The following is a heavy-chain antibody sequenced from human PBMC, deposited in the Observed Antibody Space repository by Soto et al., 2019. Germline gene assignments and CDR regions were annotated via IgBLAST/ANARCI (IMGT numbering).Heavy chain of an antibody. CDR3: ARGRDRDTVTTFDY. CDR1: GFTFSSYA. D-gene: IGHD4-17*01. J-gene: IGHJ4*02. CDR2: IHGSGGSA. Sequence: EVQLLESGGGLLQRGGSLRLSCAASGFTFSSYAMNWVRQAPGKGLEWVSVIHGSGGSAYYADSVKGRFTISRDNSKNTVFLQMNSLRVEDTAIYFCARGRDRDTVTTFDYWGQGALVTVS. V-gene: IGHV3-23*01.